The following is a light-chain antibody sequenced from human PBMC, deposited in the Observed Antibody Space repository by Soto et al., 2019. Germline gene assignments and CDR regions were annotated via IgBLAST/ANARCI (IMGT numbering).Light chain of an antibody. Sequence: DIQMTQSPSSLSASVGDRVTITCRASQSISSYLNWYQQKPGKAPKLLIYAASSLQSGVPSRFSGSGSGTDFTLTITSLQSGEIAKDYCQQSYSTPISFGQGTRLEIK. CDR2: AAS. CDR1: QSISSY. CDR3: QQSYSTPIS. V-gene: IGKV1-39*01. J-gene: IGKJ5*01.